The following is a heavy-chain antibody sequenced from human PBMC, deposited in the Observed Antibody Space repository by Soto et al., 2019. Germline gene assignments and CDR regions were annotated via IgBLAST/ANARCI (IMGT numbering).Heavy chain of an antibody. V-gene: IGHV3-7*05. CDR3: ARDFGGP. D-gene: IGHD1-26*01. J-gene: IGHJ5*02. CDR2: IEEDGSEK. Sequence: EVQLVESGGGLVQPGGSLRLSCTASGFTFSSYWMNWVRQAPGKGLEWVGNIEEDGSEKFYVDSVKGRFTISRDNAKNSLYLDMNSLRVEDTAIYFCARDFGGPWGQGTLVTVSS. CDR1: GFTFSSYW.